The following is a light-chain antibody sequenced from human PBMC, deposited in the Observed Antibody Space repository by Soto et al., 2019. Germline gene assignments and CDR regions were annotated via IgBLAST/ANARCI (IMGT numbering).Light chain of an antibody. CDR3: SSYTSSSTL. CDR2: EVS. Sequence: QSALTQPASVSGSPGQSITISCTGTSSDVGGYNYVSWYQQHPGKAPKIMIYEVSNRPSGVSNRFSGSKSGNTASLTISGLQAEDEADYYCSSYTSSSTLFGGGTKVTVL. J-gene: IGLJ2*01. CDR1: SSDVGGYNY. V-gene: IGLV2-14*01.